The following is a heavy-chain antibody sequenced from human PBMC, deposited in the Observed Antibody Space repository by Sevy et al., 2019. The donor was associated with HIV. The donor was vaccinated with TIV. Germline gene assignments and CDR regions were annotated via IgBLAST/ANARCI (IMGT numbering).Heavy chain of an antibody. V-gene: IGHV3-23*01. J-gene: IGHJ4*02. D-gene: IGHD3-22*01. Sequence: GGSLRLSCAASGLTFSSYAMSWVRQAPGKGLEWVSSISGSGGSTYYADSVKGRFTISRDNSKNTLYLQMNSLRAEDTAVYYCSKDHYYDSSGYYSHWGQRTLVTVSS. CDR2: ISGSGGST. CDR3: SKDHYYDSSGYYSH. CDR1: GLTFSSYA.